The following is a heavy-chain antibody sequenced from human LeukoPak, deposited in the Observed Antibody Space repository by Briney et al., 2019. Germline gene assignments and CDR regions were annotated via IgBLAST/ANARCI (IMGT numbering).Heavy chain of an antibody. D-gene: IGHD4-17*01. CDR3: ARVATVSSYYYYGMDV. CDR1: GGSISSGGYY. V-gene: IGHV4-30-2*01. Sequence: PSQTLSLTCTVSGGSISSGGYYWSWIRQPPGKGLEWIGYIYHSGSTYYNPSLKSRVTISVDRSKNQFSLKLSSVTAADTAVYYCARVATVSSYYYYGMDVWGQGTTVTVSS. J-gene: IGHJ6*02. CDR2: IYHSGST.